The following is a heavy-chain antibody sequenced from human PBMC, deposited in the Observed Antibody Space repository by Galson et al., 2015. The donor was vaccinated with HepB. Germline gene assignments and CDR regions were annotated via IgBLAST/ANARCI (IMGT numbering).Heavy chain of an antibody. J-gene: IGHJ4*02. D-gene: IGHD3-22*01. CDR1: GFTFSSYA. V-gene: IGHV3-30-3*01. CDR3: ARDPTPPFYYDSSSYPAYYFDY. CDR2: ISYDGSNK. Sequence: SLRLSCAASGFTFSSYAMHWVRQAPGKGLEWVAVISYDGSNKYYADSVKGRFTISRDNSKNTLYLQMNSLRAEDTAVYYCARDPTPPFYYDSSSYPAYYFDYWGQGTLVTVSS.